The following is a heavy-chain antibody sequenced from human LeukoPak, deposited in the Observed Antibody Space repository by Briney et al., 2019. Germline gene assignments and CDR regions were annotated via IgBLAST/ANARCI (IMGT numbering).Heavy chain of an antibody. D-gene: IGHD1-1*01. CDR2: IYPGDSDT. V-gene: IGHV5-51*01. CDR1: GYNFTIYW. J-gene: IGHJ4*02. Sequence: GESLKISCKGSGYNFTIYWIGWVRQMPGKGLECMGIIYPGDSDTRYSPSFQGRVTISADKSISTAYLQWSSLTASDTAMYYCARHETGPYFDYWGQGTLVTVSS. CDR3: ARHETGPYFDY.